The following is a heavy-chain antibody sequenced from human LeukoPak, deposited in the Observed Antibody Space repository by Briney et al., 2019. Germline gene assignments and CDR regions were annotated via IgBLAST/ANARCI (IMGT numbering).Heavy chain of an antibody. CDR2: INSSGSTI. D-gene: IGHD2-2*01. CDR3: ARDSRSYCSSTSCSSSDAFDI. J-gene: IGHJ3*02. Sequence: GGSLRLSCAASGFTFSDYYMSWIRQAPGKGLEWVSYINSSGSTIYYADSVKGRFTISRDNAKNSLYLQMNSLRAEDTAVYYCARDSRSYCSSTSCSSSDAFDIWGQGTMVTVSS. V-gene: IGHV3-11*01. CDR1: GFTFSDYY.